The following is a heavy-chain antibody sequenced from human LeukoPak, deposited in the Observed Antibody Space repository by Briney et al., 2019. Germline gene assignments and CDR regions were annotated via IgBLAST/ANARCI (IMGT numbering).Heavy chain of an antibody. CDR3: ARDPPILTGPYYYYMDV. V-gene: IGHV3-30*04. CDR1: GFTFRSYA. Sequence: GGSLRLSCAASGFTFRSYAMHWVRQAPGKGLEWVAVISHDGSNKYYADSVKGRFTISRDNAKNSLYLQMNSLRAEDTAVYYCARDPPILTGPYYYYMDVWGKGTTVTISS. D-gene: IGHD3-9*01. J-gene: IGHJ6*03. CDR2: ISHDGSNK.